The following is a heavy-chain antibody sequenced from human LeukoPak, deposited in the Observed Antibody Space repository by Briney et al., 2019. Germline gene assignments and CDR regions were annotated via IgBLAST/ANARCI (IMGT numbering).Heavy chain of an antibody. V-gene: IGHV3-7*01. Sequence: GGSLRLSCAASGFTFSSYWMSWVRQAPGKGLEWVANIKQDGSEKYYVDSVKARFTISRDNAKNPLYLQMNRLRAEDPAVTYWAREGEFLIAAAGGGYFDYWGQGTLVTVSS. CDR3: AREGEFLIAAAGGGYFDY. CDR2: IKQDGSEK. CDR1: GFTFSSYW. D-gene: IGHD6-13*01. J-gene: IGHJ4*02.